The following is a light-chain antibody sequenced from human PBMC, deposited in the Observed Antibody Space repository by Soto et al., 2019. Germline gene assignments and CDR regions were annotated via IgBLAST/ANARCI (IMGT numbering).Light chain of an antibody. J-gene: IGKJ1*01. CDR1: QGISSY. CDR2: AAS. CDR3: QQLNIYPHT. V-gene: IGKV1-9*01. Sequence: DIPLTQSPSFLSASVGDRVTITCRASQGISSYLAWYQQKPGKAPKLLIYAASTLQSGVPSRFSGSGSGTEFTLTISSLQPEDFATYYCQQLNIYPHTFGQGTKVEIK.